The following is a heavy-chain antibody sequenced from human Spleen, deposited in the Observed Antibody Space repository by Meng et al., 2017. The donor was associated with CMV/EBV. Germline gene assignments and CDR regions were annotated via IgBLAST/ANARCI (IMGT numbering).Heavy chain of an antibody. Sequence: RLYLQASVPQRVKPQETRPLTCSVSGGSLSSSTYYWGWIRQPPGKGLEWIGTMYYTGTTYYNPSLKSRVTISLNTSKNQFSLKLTSLTAADTAMYYCGSVKRLGIDHWGQGTLVTVSS. J-gene: IGHJ4*02. V-gene: IGHV4-39*06. CDR2: MYYTGTT. D-gene: IGHD1-1*01. CDR3: GSVKRLGIDH. CDR1: GGSLSSSTYY.